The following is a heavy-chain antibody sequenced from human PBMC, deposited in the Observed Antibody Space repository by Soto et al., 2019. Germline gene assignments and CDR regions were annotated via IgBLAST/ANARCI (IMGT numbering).Heavy chain of an antibody. CDR2: IIPIFGTA. J-gene: IGHJ4*02. CDR1: GGTFSSYA. V-gene: IGHV1-69*13. Sequence: ASVKVSCKASGGTFSSYAISWVRQAPGQGLEWMGGIIPIFGTANYAQKFQGRVTITADESTSTAYMELSSLRSEDTAVYYCASSLGYSYGLAEYWGQGTLVTVSS. CDR3: ASSLGYSYGLAEY. D-gene: IGHD5-18*01.